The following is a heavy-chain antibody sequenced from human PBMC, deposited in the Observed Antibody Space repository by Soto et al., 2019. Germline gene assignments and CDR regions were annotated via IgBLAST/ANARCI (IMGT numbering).Heavy chain of an antibody. J-gene: IGHJ5*02. V-gene: IGHV4-59*08. D-gene: IGHD3-9*01. CDR2: IYYSGST. CDR1: GGSISSYY. Sequence: PSETLSLTCTVSGGSISSYYWSWFRQPPGKGLEWIGYIYYSGSTNYNPSLKSRVTISVDTSKNQFSLKRSSVTAADTAVYYCARRGYDILTGYYFGWFDPWGQGTLVTVSS. CDR3: ARRGYDILTGYYFGWFDP.